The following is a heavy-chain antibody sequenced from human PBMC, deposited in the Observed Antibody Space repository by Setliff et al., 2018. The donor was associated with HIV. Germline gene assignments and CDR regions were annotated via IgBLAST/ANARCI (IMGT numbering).Heavy chain of an antibody. CDR3: ARRAGGDF. J-gene: IGHJ3*01. Sequence: TSETLSLTCTVSGGSISSNNYFWSWIRQPAGKGLEWIGHIYPSGSTNYNPSLKSRVTISVDTSKNRFSLNLSSVTAADTAVYYCARRAGGDFWGQGTMVTVSS. D-gene: IGHD3-10*01. CDR1: GGSISSNNYF. CDR2: IYPSGST. V-gene: IGHV4-61*09.